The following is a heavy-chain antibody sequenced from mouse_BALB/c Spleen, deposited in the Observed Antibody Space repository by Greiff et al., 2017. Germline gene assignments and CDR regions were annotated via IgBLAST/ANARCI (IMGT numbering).Heavy chain of an antibody. CDR2: IDPENGDT. CDR3: NGGNYDY. J-gene: IGHJ2*01. D-gene: IGHD2-1*01. CDR1: GFNIKDYY. Sequence: VHVKQSGAELVRSGASVKLSCTASGFNIKDYYMHWVKQRPEQGLEWIGWIDPENGDTEYAPKFQGKATMTADTSSNTAYLQLSSLTSEDTAVYYCNGGNYDYWGQGTTLTVSS. V-gene: IGHV14-4*02.